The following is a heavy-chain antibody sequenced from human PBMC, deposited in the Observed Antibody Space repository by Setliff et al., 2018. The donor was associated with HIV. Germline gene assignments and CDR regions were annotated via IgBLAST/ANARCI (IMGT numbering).Heavy chain of an antibody. CDR1: GGSISSHY. Sequence: SETLSLTCTVSGGSISSHYWSWIRQPPGKGLEWIGYIYYSGSTNYNPSLKSRVTISVDTSKNQFSLELTSVTPADTAVYYCAREYSSSSRWFDPWGQGTLVTVSS. D-gene: IGHD6-6*01. V-gene: IGHV4-59*11. CDR2: IYYSGST. J-gene: IGHJ5*02. CDR3: AREYSSSSRWFDP.